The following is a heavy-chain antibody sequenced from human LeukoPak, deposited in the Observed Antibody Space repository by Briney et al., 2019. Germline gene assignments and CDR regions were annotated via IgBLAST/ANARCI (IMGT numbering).Heavy chain of an antibody. J-gene: IGHJ6*04. V-gene: IGHV3-64*04. D-gene: IGHD3-10*01. Sequence: GGSLRLSCSASGFTFSSYAMHWVRQAPGKGLEYVSAISSNGGSTYYADSVKGRFTISRDNSKNTLYLQMNSLRAEDTAVYYCARDRKGGSEPYYYYGMDVWGKGTTVTVSS. CDR1: GFTFSSYA. CDR2: ISSNGGST. CDR3: ARDRKGGSEPYYYYGMDV.